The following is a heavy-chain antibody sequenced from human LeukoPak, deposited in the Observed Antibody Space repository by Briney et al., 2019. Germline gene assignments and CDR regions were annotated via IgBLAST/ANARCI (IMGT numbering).Heavy chain of an antibody. Sequence: GGSLRLSCAASGFTFSSYSMNWVRQAPGKGLEWVSSISSSSSYIYYADSVKGRFTISRDSAKNSLYLQMNSLRAEDTAVYYCAREGPGYCSSTSCYAGYYYGMDVWGQGTTVTVSS. J-gene: IGHJ6*02. V-gene: IGHV3-21*01. CDR2: ISSSSSYI. CDR3: AREGPGYCSSTSCYAGYYYGMDV. D-gene: IGHD2-2*01. CDR1: GFTFSSYS.